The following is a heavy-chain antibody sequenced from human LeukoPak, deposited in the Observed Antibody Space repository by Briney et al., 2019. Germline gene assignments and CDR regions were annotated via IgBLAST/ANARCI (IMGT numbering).Heavy chain of an antibody. CDR1: GISVSNDY. V-gene: IGHV3-53*04. J-gene: IGHJ3*01. CDR3: ARDRRGEKDFDV. CDR2: IYADGYT. Sequence: GSLRLSCAASGISVSNDYMSWVRQAPGKGLEWVSAIYADGYTRDAASVTGRFSISRHNSKNTVYLQMDNLRPEDTAVYYCARDRRGEKDFDVWGPGTMVTVSS.